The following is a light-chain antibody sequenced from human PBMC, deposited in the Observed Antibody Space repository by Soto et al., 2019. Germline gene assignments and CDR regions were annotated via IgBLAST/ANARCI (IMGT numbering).Light chain of an antibody. CDR2: AAS. Sequence: DFQMTQSPSSLSASVGDRVTITCRASQNIRNYLNWYQQTPGKAPKLLIYAASSLQSGVPSRFSGSGSGTDFTLTINSLQPEDFVTYYCQQSYSTPFTFGPGTKVDIK. J-gene: IGKJ3*01. CDR1: QNIRNY. V-gene: IGKV1-39*01. CDR3: QQSYSTPFT.